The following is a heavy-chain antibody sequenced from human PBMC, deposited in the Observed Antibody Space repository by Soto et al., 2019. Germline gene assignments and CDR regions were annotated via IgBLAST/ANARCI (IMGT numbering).Heavy chain of an antibody. CDR2: ISNDVVTI. D-gene: IGHD6-19*01. V-gene: IGHV3-30-3*01. Sequence: GGSLRLSCAASGFTFSSYTMHWVRQAPGKGLEWVAFISNDVVTIYYADSVKGRFTISRDNSQNTVFLQMNSLRSEDTAVYYCARDLAVAPDSYRLLMDSWGQGTLVTVSS. CDR3: ARDLAVAPDSYRLLMDS. CDR1: GFTFSSYT. J-gene: IGHJ5*01.